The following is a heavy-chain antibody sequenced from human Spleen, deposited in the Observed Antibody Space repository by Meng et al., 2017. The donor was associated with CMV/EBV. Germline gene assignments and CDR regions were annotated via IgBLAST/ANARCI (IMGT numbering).Heavy chain of an antibody. V-gene: IGHV3-20*01. CDR2: INWNGGST. CDR3: ARHPDITGTLGSFDY. CDR1: GFTFDDYG. Sequence: GGSLRLSCAASGFTFDDYGMSWVRQAPGKGLEWVCGINWNGGSTGYADPVKGRFTISRDNAKKSLYLQMNKLRDEDTAVYHCARHPDITGTLGSFDYWGQGTLVTVSS. J-gene: IGHJ4*02. D-gene: IGHD1-20*01.